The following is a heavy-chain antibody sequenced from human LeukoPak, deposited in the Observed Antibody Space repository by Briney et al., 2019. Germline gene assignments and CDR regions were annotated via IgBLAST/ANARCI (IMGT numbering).Heavy chain of an antibody. V-gene: IGHV4-59*01. CDR3: ARDDYRGVTNFDP. CDR1: GGSISSYY. D-gene: IGHD3-10*01. Sequence: SETLSLTCTVSGGSISSYYWSWIRQPPGKGLEWIGYIYTSGSTNYNPSLKSRVTKSVDTSKNQFSLQLTSVTAADTAVYYCARDDYRGVTNFDPWGQGTLVTVSS. J-gene: IGHJ5*02. CDR2: IYTSGST.